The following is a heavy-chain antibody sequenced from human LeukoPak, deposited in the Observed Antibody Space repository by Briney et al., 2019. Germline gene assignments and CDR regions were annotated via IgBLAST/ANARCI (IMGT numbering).Heavy chain of an antibody. Sequence: PSETLSLTWTVSGGSINGYYWSWIRQPPGKGLEWIGYVYNSGSTDYNPSLRSRVTISVDTSKNQFSLKLSSVTAADTAVYYCARHLHYGGKPFDYWGQGALVTVSS. CDR1: GGSINGYY. J-gene: IGHJ4*02. D-gene: IGHD4-23*01. V-gene: IGHV4-59*08. CDR2: VYNSGST. CDR3: ARHLHYGGKPFDY.